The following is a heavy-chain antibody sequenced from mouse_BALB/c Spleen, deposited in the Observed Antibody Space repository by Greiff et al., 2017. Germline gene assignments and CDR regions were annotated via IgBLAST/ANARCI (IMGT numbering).Heavy chain of an antibody. J-gene: IGHJ4*01. V-gene: IGHV2-6-7*01. CDR2: IWGDGST. CDR1: GFSLTGYG. CDR3: ARGVDYLYYAMDY. D-gene: IGHD2-4*01. Sequence: LVAPSQSLSITCTVSGFSLTGYGVNWVRQPPGKGLEWLGMIWGDGSTDYNSALKSRLSISKDNSKSQVFLKMNSLQTDDTARYYCARGVDYLYYAMDYWGQGTSVTVSS.